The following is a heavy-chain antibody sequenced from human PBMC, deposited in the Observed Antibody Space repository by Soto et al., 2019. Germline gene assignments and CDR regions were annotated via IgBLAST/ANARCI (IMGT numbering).Heavy chain of an antibody. CDR2: INAGNGNT. Sequence: QVQLVQSGAEEKKPRASVKVSCKASGYTFISYAMYWVRQAPGQRLEWMGWINAGNGNTKYSQKFQGRVTITRDTSASTAYMELSSLRSEDTAVYYCARDFNYGSGDYWGQGTLVTVSS. D-gene: IGHD3-10*01. CDR1: GYTFISYA. V-gene: IGHV1-3*05. CDR3: ARDFNYGSGDY. J-gene: IGHJ4*02.